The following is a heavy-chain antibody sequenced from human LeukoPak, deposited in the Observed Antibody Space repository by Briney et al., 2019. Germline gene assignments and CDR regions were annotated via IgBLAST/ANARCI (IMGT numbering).Heavy chain of an antibody. V-gene: IGHV1-2*02. CDR3: ARDPLYSYRYDY. J-gene: IGHJ4*02. CDR2: INPNSGGT. Sequence: GASVKVSCKASGYTFTGYYMHWVRQAPGQGLEWMGWINPNSGGTNYAQKFQGRVTMTRDTSISTAYMELSSLRSDDTALYYCARDPLYSYRYDYWGQGTLVTVSS. D-gene: IGHD5-18*01. CDR1: GYTFTGYY.